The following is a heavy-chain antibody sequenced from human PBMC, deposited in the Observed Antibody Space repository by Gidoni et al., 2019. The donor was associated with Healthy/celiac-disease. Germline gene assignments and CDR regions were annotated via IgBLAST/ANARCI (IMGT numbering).Heavy chain of an antibody. CDR1: GGSISSGDSY. CDR2: IYYSGST. J-gene: IGHJ6*02. Sequence: QVQLQESGPGLVKPSQTLSLTCTVSGGSISSGDSYWIWLRQPPGKVLEWIGYIYYSGSTYYNPSRKSRVNISVDTSKNQFSLKLSSVTAADTAVYYCARDLTYYYDSSGSLDYYYGMDVWGQGTTVTVSS. D-gene: IGHD3-22*01. V-gene: IGHV4-30-4*01. CDR3: ARDLTYYYDSSGSLDYYYGMDV.